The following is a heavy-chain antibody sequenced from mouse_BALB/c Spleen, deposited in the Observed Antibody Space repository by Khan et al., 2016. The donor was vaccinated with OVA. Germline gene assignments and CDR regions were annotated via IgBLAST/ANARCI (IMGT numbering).Heavy chain of an antibody. CDR3: AAQPYCTYSRMDY. V-gene: IGHV2-6-1*01. CDR1: GFTLTNYG. J-gene: IGHJ4*01. CDR2: IWHEGNT. Sequence: QVQLKESGAGLVAPSQSLSISCTISGFTLTNYGVHWVRQPPGKGLEWLVVIWHEGNTTYNSTLNSRMTTCKDNSKSQVVLKMISLQTDETATDFGAAQPYCTYSRMDYWGQGTTVTVSS. D-gene: IGHD2-12*01.